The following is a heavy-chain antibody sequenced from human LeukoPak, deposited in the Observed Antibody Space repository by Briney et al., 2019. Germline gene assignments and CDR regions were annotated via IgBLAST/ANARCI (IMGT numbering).Heavy chain of an antibody. J-gene: IGHJ3*02. CDR2: ISDSSTYT. CDR3: ARSTLAPDAFDI. V-gene: IGHV3-11*03. D-gene: IGHD1-1*01. CDR1: GSSFSAHY. Sequence: GGSLSPSCAASGSSFSAHYMSWIRQAPGKGLEWLSYISDSSTYTNYADSVKGRLTISRDNAKNSLYLQMNSLRAEDTAVYYCARSTLAPDAFDIWGHETTVTVSS.